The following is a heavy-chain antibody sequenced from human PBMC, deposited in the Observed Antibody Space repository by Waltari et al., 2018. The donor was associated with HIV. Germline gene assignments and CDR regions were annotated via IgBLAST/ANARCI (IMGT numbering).Heavy chain of an antibody. D-gene: IGHD3-22*01. CDR2: ISYDGGTK. Sequence: QVHLVEYGGGVVQPGRSRRLSCATSGCTCSGEGXXWGRRAPGKGLEWMAVISYDGGTKYYADSVKGRFIISRDNSRNTLYLQLSTLRPEDTALYFCVKAKVVSAYYYSLEYWGQGTLVTVSS. CDR1: GCTCSGEG. V-gene: IGHV3-30*18. CDR3: VKAKVVSAYYYSLEY. J-gene: IGHJ4*02.